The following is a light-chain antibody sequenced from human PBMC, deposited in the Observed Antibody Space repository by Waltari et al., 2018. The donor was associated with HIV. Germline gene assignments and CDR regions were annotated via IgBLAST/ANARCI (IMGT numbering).Light chain of an antibody. V-gene: IGLV2-14*01. CDR2: GVS. J-gene: IGLJ1*01. CDR1: SSDVGGYNY. Sequence: QSALTQPASVSGSPGQPITISCTGTSSDVGGYNYVSCYQQHPVKAPKLMIYGVSNLPLGVSNRSSDSKSCNTSSLTISGLQAEDEADYYCTSYTSSSTYVFGTGTKVTVL. CDR3: TSYTSSSTYV.